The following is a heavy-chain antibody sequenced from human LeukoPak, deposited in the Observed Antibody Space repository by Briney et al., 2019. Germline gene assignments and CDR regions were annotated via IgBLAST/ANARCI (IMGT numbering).Heavy chain of an antibody. J-gene: IGHJ4*02. D-gene: IGHD2-2*01. V-gene: IGHV4-4*02. Sequence: PSETLSLTCAVSGGTIGMIDWWSWIRQPPGKGLEWVGEIFHTGTANYNPSLKSRVTISVDTSKNQFSLKLSSVTAADTAVYYCARMRPLPAATQSPAGDYWGQGTLVTVSS. CDR3: ARMRPLPAATQSPAGDY. CDR2: IFHTGTA. CDR1: GGTIGMIDW.